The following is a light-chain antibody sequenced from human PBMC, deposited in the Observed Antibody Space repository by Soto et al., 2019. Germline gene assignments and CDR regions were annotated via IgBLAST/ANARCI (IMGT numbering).Light chain of an antibody. Sequence: DIQMTQSPSSLSASVGDRVTITCQASHDITSYLNWYQHKPGKAPKLLIYDASILEGGVPSRFSGSGSGKDFTFPISRLQAENVSTYYCQKCDYLPIFGPGTTVDFK. V-gene: IGKV1-33*01. CDR3: QKCDYLPI. J-gene: IGKJ3*01. CDR1: HDITSY. CDR2: DAS.